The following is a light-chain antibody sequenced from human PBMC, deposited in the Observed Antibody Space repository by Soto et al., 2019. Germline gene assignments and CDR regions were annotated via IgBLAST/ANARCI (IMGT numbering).Light chain of an antibody. J-gene: IGKJ4*01. CDR2: RAS. CDR1: QSVSSAL. V-gene: IGKV3-20*01. CDR3: QQYESSPLT. Sequence: EIVLTQSPDTLSLSPGERATLSCRASQSVSSALLAWYQQKPGQAPRLLIYRASTRATGIPDRFTGSGSGTDFTLTISRLEPEDFAVYYCQQYESSPLTFGGGPKVEIK.